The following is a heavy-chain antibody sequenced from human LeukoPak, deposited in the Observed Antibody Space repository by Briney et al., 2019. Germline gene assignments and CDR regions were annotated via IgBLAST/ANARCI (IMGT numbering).Heavy chain of an antibody. V-gene: IGHV3-48*03. CDR1: GFTFSSYE. CDR2: ISSRGTTI. J-gene: IGHJ4*02. D-gene: IGHD3-10*01. CDR3: ARSGFSWRGDFDY. Sequence: GGSLRLSCAVSGFTFSSYEMNWVRQAPGKGLEWVSYISSRGTTIYYVDSVKGRFTISRDNSRHTLDLQVNSLRAEDTAVYYCARSGFSWRGDFDYWGQGTLVTVS.